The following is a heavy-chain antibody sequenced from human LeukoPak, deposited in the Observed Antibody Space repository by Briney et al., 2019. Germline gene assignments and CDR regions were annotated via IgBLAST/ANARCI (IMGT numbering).Heavy chain of an antibody. V-gene: IGHV3-30-3*01. CDR3: ARDSGPKESPSFDY. CDR1: GFTLSSYP. J-gene: IGHJ4*02. D-gene: IGHD1-14*01. CDR2: IAYDGSIT. Sequence: PGGSLRPSCAASGFTLSSYPMHWVRQAPGKGLEWLAVIAYDGSITLYTDSVKGRFTISRDNAKNSLYLQMNSLRAEDTAVYYCARDSGPKESPSFDYWGQGTLVTVSS.